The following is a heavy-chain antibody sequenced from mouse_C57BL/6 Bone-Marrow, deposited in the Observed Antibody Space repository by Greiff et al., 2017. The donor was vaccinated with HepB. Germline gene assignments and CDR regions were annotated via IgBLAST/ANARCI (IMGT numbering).Heavy chain of an antibody. V-gene: IGHV1-54*01. J-gene: IGHJ4*01. Sequence: QVHVKQSGAELVRPGTSVKVSCKASGYAFTNYLIEWVKQRPGQGLEWIGVINPGSGGTNYNEKFKGKATLTADKSSRAAYMQLSSLTAEDSAVYYCARSDYSNLYYYAMDYWGQGTTVTVSS. D-gene: IGHD2-5*01. CDR3: ARSDYSNLYYYAMDY. CDR1: GYAFTNYL. CDR2: INPGSGGT.